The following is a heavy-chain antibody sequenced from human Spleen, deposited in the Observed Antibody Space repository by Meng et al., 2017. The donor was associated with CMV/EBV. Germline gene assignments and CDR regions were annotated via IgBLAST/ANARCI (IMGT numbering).Heavy chain of an antibody. V-gene: IGHV1-69*05. Sequence: SVKVSCKASGGTFSSYAISWVRQAPGQGLEWIGGIIPIFGTANYAQKFQGRVTITTDKSTSTAYMELSSLTSEDTAVYYCATAVGTALADFDYWGQGTLVTVSS. CDR2: IIPIFGTA. CDR3: ATAVGTALADFDY. D-gene: IGHD5-18*01. CDR1: GGTFSSYA. J-gene: IGHJ4*02.